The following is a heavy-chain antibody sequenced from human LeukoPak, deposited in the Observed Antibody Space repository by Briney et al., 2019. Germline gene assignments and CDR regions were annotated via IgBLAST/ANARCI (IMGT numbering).Heavy chain of an antibody. D-gene: IGHD3-3*01. Sequence: SETLSLTCTVSGGSISSSSYYWGWIRQPPGKGLEWIGSIYYSGSTYYNPSLKSRVTISVDTSKNQFSLKLSSVTAADTAVYYCARVYYDSWSGYLDWFDPWGQGTLVTVSS. CDR2: IYYSGST. CDR3: ARVYYDSWSGYLDWFDP. V-gene: IGHV4-39*07. CDR1: GGSISSSSYY. J-gene: IGHJ5*02.